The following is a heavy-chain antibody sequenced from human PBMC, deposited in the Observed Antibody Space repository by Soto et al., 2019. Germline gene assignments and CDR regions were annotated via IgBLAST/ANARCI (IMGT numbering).Heavy chain of an antibody. CDR1: GFTFSSYA. CDR2: ISGSGGST. Sequence: EVQLLESGGGLVQPGGSLRLSCAASGFTFSSYAMSWVRQAPGKGLEWVSAISGSGGSTYYADSVKGRFTISRDNSKNTLYLQMNSRRAEDTAVYYCAKGELWFGELLSEGWRKYYYYYGMDVWGQGTTVTVSS. J-gene: IGHJ6*02. D-gene: IGHD3-10*01. CDR3: AKGELWFGELLSEGWRKYYYYYGMDV. V-gene: IGHV3-23*01.